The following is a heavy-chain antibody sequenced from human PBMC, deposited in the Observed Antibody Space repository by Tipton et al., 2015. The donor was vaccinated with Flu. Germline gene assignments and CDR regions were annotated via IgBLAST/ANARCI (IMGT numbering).Heavy chain of an antibody. CDR1: GYTFTSYG. Sequence: QLVQSGAEVKKPGASVKVSCKASGYTFTSYGISWVRQAPGQGLERMGWISAYNGNTNYAQKLQGRVTMTTDTSTSTAYMERRSLRSADTAVDYGPRFSCRFGGRCPIRTVVWFAPWVQGTLLSVS. D-gene: IGHD2-15*01. V-gene: IGHV1-18*01. CDR2: ISAYNGNT. J-gene: IGHJ5*02. CDR3: PRFSCRFGGRCPIRTVVWFAP.